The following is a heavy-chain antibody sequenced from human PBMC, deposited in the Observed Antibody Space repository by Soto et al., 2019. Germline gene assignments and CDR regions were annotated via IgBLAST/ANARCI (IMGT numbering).Heavy chain of an antibody. CDR3: ARNVDKAPTD. Sequence: SSVKVSFKASGYTFTRYDINLLRQAPGQLLQGMGWMDPHNGDAAYAQNFQGRVSMTSDTTAKTAYMELSSLTPEDTAVYYCARNVDKAPTDWGQGTLVTVSS. CDR2: MDPHNGDA. V-gene: IGHV1-8*01. CDR1: GYTFTRYD. D-gene: IGHD2-21*02. J-gene: IGHJ4*02.